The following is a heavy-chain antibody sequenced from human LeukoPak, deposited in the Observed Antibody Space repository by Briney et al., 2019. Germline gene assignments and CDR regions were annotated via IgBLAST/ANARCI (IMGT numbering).Heavy chain of an antibody. Sequence: GASVKVSCRVSGDTFSAYDINWVRQATGQGLEWMGWMNPKTGNTGYAQKFQGRVTMTRDTSTTTAYMELSSLTSEDTAVYYCARAGQAYDFDYWGQGTLVTVSS. CDR2: MNPKTGNT. CDR1: GDTFSAYD. V-gene: IGHV1-8*01. CDR3: ARAGQAYDFDY. J-gene: IGHJ4*02. D-gene: IGHD1-14*01.